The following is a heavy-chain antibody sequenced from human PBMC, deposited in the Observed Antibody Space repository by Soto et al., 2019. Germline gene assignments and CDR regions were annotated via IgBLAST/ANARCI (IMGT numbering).Heavy chain of an antibody. Sequence: QVQLVQSGAEVKKPGASVKVSCKASGYTFTSYGISWVRQAPGQGLEWMGWISAYNGNTNYGQKLQGRVTMTTDTSTSTAYMELRSLGSYDTAVYYCASDWETTVTTQLDYWGQGTLVTVSS. D-gene: IGHD4-17*01. V-gene: IGHV1-18*01. CDR3: ASDWETTVTTQLDY. CDR2: ISAYNGNT. J-gene: IGHJ4*02. CDR1: GYTFTSYG.